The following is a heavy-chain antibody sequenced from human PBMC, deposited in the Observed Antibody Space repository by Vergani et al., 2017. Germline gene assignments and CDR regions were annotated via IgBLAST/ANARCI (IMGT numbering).Heavy chain of an antibody. V-gene: IGHV4-34*01. CDR3: ARGFYGSGVGYYYYYYYMDV. CDR1: GGSFSGYY. Sequence: QVQLQQWGAGLLKPSETLSLTCAVYGGSFSGYYWSWIRQPPGKGLEWIGEINHSGSTNYNPSLKSRVTISVDTYKNQFSLKLSSVTAADTAVYYCARGFYGSGVGYYYYYYYMDVWGKGTTVTVSS. CDR2: INHSGST. J-gene: IGHJ6*03. D-gene: IGHD3-10*01.